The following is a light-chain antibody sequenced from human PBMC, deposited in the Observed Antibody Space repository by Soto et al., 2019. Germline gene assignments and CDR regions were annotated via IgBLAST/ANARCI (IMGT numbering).Light chain of an antibody. V-gene: IGKV3-20*01. J-gene: IGKJ5*01. CDR3: QQYGSSIT. CDR2: GAS. Sequence: EIGLTESPGTRSLSPGEGAILSCRASHIINNNYLAWYQQKPGQAPRLLTYGASSRATGIPDRFSGGGSGTDFTLTVTRLEPEDFAVYYCQQYGSSITFGQGTRLEIK. CDR1: HIINNNY.